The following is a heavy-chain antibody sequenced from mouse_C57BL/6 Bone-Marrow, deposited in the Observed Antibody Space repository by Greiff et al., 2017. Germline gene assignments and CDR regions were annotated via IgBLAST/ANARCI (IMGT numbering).Heavy chain of an antibody. J-gene: IGHJ2*01. D-gene: IGHD1-1*01. CDR2: ISSGSSTI. CDR1: GFTFSDYG. CDR3: ARDCSSRDY. V-gene: IGHV5-17*01. Sequence: EVKLVESGGGLVKPGGSLKLSCAASGFTFSDYGMHWVRQAPEQGLAWVAYISSGSSTIYYADTVKGRFTISRDTAKNTLFLQMTSQRSEDTAMYYCARDCSSRDYWGQGTTLTVSS.